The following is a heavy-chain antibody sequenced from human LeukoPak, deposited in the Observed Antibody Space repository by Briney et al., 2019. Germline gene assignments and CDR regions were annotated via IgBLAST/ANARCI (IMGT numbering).Heavy chain of an antibody. D-gene: IGHD7-27*01. CDR3: ARAKLGIGYYYYMDV. V-gene: IGHV4-61*05. J-gene: IGHJ6*03. CDR2: IYYSGST. Sequence: SETLSLTCTVSGGSISSSSYYWGWIRQPPGTGLEWIGYIYYSGSTNYNPSLKSRVTISVDTSKNQFSLKLSSVTAADTAVYYCARAKLGIGYYYYMDVWGKGTTVTVSS. CDR1: GGSISSSSYY.